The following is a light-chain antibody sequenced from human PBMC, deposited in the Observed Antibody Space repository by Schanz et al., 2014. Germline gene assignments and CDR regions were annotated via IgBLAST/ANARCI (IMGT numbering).Light chain of an antibody. Sequence: QSALTQPASVSGSPGQSITISCTGTSSDVGSYGFVSWYQHYPGKAPKVIIYEANKRPSGVSNRFSASKSGYTASLTISGLQAEDEADYYCSSYTSTSTLEVFGGGTKLTVL. CDR1: SSDVGSYGF. V-gene: IGLV2-14*02. CDR2: EAN. J-gene: IGLJ2*01. CDR3: SSYTSTSTLEV.